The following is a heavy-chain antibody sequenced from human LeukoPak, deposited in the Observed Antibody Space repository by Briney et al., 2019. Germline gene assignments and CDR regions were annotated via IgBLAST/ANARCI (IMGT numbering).Heavy chain of an antibody. J-gene: IGHJ4*02. D-gene: IGHD1-26*01. CDR1: GASISGGTYY. Sequence: LETLSLTCSVSGASISGGTYYWGWIRQPPGKGLEWIGSIYYTGSTYDNPSLKSRVTISVDTSKNQFSLKLSSVTAADTAVYYCARRGGSGRAFDYWGQGTLVTVSS. V-gene: IGHV4-39*01. CDR3: ARRGGSGRAFDY. CDR2: IYYTGST.